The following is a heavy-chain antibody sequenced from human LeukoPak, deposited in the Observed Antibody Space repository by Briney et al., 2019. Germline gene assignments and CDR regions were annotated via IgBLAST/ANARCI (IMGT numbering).Heavy chain of an antibody. CDR2: IYKSESS. Sequence: SETLSLTCTVSGGSISSYYWSWIRQPPGKGLEWIGYIYKSESSNYNPSLKSRVTISVDTSKNQISLKLSSVTAADTAVYYCAREQGPYCSSTSCQNWFDPWGQGTLVTVS. D-gene: IGHD2-2*01. V-gene: IGHV4-59*01. J-gene: IGHJ5*02. CDR1: GGSISSYY. CDR3: AREQGPYCSSTSCQNWFDP.